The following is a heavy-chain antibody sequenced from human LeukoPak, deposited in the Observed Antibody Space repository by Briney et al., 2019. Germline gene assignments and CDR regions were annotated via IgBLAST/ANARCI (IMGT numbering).Heavy chain of an antibody. CDR1: GFTFSSYW. J-gene: IGHJ4*02. Sequence: GGSLRLSCAASGFTFSSYWMSWVRQPPGKGLEWVANIKHDGSEKYYVDSVKGRFSISRDYAKNSVYLQMNSLRAEDTAVYFCARDLYPTVVTPWNFDYWGQGTLVTVSS. V-gene: IGHV3-7*05. D-gene: IGHD4-23*01. CDR2: IKHDGSEK. CDR3: ARDLYPTVVTPWNFDY.